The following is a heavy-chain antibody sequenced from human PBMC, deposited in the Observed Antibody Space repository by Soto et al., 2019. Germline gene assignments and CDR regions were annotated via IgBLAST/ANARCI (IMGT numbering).Heavy chain of an antibody. D-gene: IGHD5-12*01. CDR1: GGTFSSYA. CDR2: IVPIVDTS. Sequence: QVQLVQSGAEVRQPASSVKVSCKTSGGTFSSYAISWVRQAPGQGLEWMGGIVPIVDTSTYAQKFQGRVRMTAGESTSTVYMELSSLRSDDTAVYYCVRVVAIPGYPDNWGQGTLVTVSS. CDR3: VRVVAIPGYPDN. J-gene: IGHJ4*02. V-gene: IGHV1-69*12.